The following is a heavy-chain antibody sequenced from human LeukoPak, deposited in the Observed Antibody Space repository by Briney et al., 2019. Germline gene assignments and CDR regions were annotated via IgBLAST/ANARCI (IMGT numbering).Heavy chain of an antibody. Sequence: PGGPLRLSCAASGFTFSTYSMTWVRQAPGKGLEWVSSISSSSTYMYYADSVKGRFTISRDNAKNSLYLQMNSLRGEDTAVYYCARSQSGSGNNWIDPWGQGTLVTVSS. CDR2: ISSSSTYM. CDR1: GFTFSTYS. CDR3: ARSQSGSGNNWIDP. J-gene: IGHJ5*02. D-gene: IGHD1-26*01. V-gene: IGHV3-21*01.